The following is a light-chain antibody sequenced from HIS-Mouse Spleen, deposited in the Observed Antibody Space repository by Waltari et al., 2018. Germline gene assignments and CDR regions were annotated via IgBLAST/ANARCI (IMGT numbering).Light chain of an antibody. CDR2: GKN. V-gene: IGLV3-10*01. CDR3: NSRDSSGNPVV. CDR1: ALPKKY. Sequence: SYELTQPPSVSVSPGQTARITCSGDALPKKYAYWYQQKSGQAPVLVIYGKNNRPSGIPDRFSGSSSGNTASLTITGAQAEDEADYYCNSRDSSGNPVVFGGGTKLTVL. J-gene: IGLJ2*01.